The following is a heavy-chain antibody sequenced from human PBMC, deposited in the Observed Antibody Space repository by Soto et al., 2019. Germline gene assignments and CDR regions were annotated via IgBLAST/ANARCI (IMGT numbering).Heavy chain of an antibody. D-gene: IGHD6-13*01. J-gene: IGHJ6*02. CDR2: IYPGDSDT. V-gene: IGHV5-51*01. Sequence: PGESMKISCKASGYRFTSYWIGWVSQMQGKGLECMGIIYPGDSDTRYSPSFQGQVTISADKSISTAYLQWSSLKASDTAMYYCARTAAAGKYYYGMDVWGQGTTVTVSS. CDR1: GYRFTSYW. CDR3: ARTAAAGKYYYGMDV.